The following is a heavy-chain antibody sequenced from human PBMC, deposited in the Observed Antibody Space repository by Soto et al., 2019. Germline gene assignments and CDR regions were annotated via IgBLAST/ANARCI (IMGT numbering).Heavy chain of an antibody. CDR1: GYTFTTYG. J-gene: IGHJ5*02. CDR2: ISAYNDNT. V-gene: IGHV1-18*01. CDR3: ARGPITGTKWFDP. Sequence: RASVKVSCKASGYTFTTYGISWVRQTPGQGLEWVGWISAYNDNTNYAQKLQGRVTMTTDTSTSTAYMELRSLRSDDTAVYYCARGPITGTKWFDPWGQGTLVTVSS. D-gene: IGHD1-7*01.